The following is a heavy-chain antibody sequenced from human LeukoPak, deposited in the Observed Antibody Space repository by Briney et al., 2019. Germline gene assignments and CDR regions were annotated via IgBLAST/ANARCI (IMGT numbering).Heavy chain of an antibody. D-gene: IGHD2-21*02. Sequence: GGSLRLSCAASGFTFSSYAMHWVHQAPGKGLEWVAVISYDGSNKYYADSVKGRFTISRDNSKNTLYLQMNSLRAEDTAVYYCARDPLAYCGGDCYPSYYFDYWGQGTLVTVSS. V-gene: IGHV3-30-3*01. J-gene: IGHJ4*02. CDR1: GFTFSSYA. CDR2: ISYDGSNK. CDR3: ARDPLAYCGGDCYPSYYFDY.